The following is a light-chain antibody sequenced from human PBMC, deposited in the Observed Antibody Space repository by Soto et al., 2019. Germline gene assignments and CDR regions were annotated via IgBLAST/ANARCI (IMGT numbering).Light chain of an antibody. Sequence: QSVLTQPPSVSGAPGQRVTISCTGSSSNIGAGYDVHWYQQLPGTAPKLLIYGNSNRPSGVPDRFSGSKSGTSAFLAITGLQAEDEDDYYCQSYDSSLSAFYVFGTGTKLTVL. CDR3: QSYDSSLSAFYV. J-gene: IGLJ1*01. V-gene: IGLV1-40*01. CDR2: GNS. CDR1: SSNIGAGYD.